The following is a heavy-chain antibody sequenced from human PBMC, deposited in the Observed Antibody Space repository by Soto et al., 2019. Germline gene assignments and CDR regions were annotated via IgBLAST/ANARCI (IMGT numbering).Heavy chain of an antibody. CDR1: GYTFIGHY. V-gene: IGHV1-2*02. J-gene: IGHJ6*02. Sequence: ASVKVSCKASGYTFIGHYLHWVRQAPGQGLEWLGWTNPSSGATNFAQKFQGRVTMTRGTSISTAYLELSRLRSDDTAVYYCAREAGTTGNYYYGMDVWGQGTTVTVSS. CDR3: AREAGTTGNYYYGMDV. CDR2: TNPSSGAT. D-gene: IGHD1-7*01.